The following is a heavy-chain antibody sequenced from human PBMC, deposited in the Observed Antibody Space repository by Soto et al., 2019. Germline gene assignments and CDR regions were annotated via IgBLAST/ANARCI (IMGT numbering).Heavy chain of an antibody. CDR3: AKDTAPGFYDANGHLDS. CDR1: GINFDDFA. J-gene: IGHJ4*02. D-gene: IGHD2-8*01. V-gene: IGHV3-9*01. CDR2: INWDSEDI. Sequence: VQLVESGGGLVQPGGSRRLSCVVSGINFDDFAMHWVRQVPGKGLEWVSGINWDSEDIGYADSVKGRVTISRDNAKNSLYLQMNSLKAEDTALYYCAKDTAPGFYDANGHLDSWGQGTPVTVSS.